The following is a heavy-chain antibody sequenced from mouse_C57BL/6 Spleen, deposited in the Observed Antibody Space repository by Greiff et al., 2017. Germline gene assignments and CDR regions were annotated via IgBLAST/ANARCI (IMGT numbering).Heavy chain of an antibody. Sequence: EVQLVESGAGLVKPGGSLKLSCEASGYTFSSYAMYWVSQTPEKRLEWVAYISSGGDYSYYTDTMKGKFTISGDKARNTLYMQMSSLKSEDTAMYYCTRDRDYYGRSYFAYWGQVTLVSVAA. V-gene: IGHV5-9-1*02. CDR2: ISSGGDYS. CDR1: GYTFSSYA. J-gene: IGHJ3*01. CDR3: TRDRDYYGRSYFAY. D-gene: IGHD1-1*01.